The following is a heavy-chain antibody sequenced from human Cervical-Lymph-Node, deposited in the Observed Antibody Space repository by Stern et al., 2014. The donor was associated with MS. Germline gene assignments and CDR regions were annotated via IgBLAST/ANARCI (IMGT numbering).Heavy chain of an antibody. CDR2: IIPIFGGA. CDR3: ARGAYCGGDCYWGWFDS. Sequence: QVQLGQSGAEVKKPGSSGKVSCKVSGGTFSDNAFSWGRQAPGQGLEWMGGIIPIFGGAAYAQHFQGRVTSNGDVSTSRADTEVSSLRSEDTAVYHCARGAYCGGDCYWGWFDSWGQGTLVTVSS. V-gene: IGHV1-69*01. CDR1: GGTFSDNA. D-gene: IGHD2-21*02. J-gene: IGHJ5*01.